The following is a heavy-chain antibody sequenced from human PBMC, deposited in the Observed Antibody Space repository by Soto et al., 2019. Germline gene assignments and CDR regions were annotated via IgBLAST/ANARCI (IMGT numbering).Heavy chain of an antibody. D-gene: IGHD3-10*01. CDR3: ARAGSITMVRGVNYGMDV. Sequence: QPGGSLRLSCAASGFTFSSYGMHGVRQAPGKGLEWVAVIWYDGSNKYYADSVKGRFTISRDNSKNTLYLQMNSLRAEDTAVYYCARAGSITMVRGVNYGMDVWGQGTTVTVSS. J-gene: IGHJ6*02. CDR1: GFTFSSYG. V-gene: IGHV3-33*01. CDR2: IWYDGSNK.